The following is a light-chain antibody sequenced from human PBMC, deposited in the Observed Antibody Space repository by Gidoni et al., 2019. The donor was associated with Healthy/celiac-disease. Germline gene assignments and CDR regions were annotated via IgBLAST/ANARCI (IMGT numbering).Light chain of an antibody. J-gene: IGLJ2*01. CDR2: DDT. Sequence: QSVLTQPPSVSSAPGQKVTISCSGGNSNIELNYVPWYQQVPGAAPKLLIYDDTQRPAGISGRFSGSRSGTSATLGISGLQTGDEAIYYCGTWDSRLSLMVFGGGTKLTVL. CDR1: NSNIELNY. V-gene: IGLV1-51*01. CDR3: GTWDSRLSLMV.